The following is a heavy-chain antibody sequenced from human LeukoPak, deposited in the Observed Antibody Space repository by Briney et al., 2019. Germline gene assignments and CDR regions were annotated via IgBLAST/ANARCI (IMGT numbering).Heavy chain of an antibody. V-gene: IGHV3-7*01. D-gene: IGHD6-6*01. J-gene: IGHJ4*02. CDR3: VGTIASRGSEY. CDR2: IKQDGGEE. CDR1: GFTFSSYW. Sequence: GGSLRLSCAASGFTFSSYWMFWVRQAPGKGLEWVANIKQDGGEEYYVDSIKGRFTISRDNAKNTVYLQMNNLRVDDTAMYYCVGTIASRGSEYWGQGALVTVSS.